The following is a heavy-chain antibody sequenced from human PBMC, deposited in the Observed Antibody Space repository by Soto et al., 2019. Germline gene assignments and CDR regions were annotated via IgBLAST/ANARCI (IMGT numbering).Heavy chain of an antibody. CDR3: ARATRYCSSTSCFSFDY. D-gene: IGHD2-2*01. J-gene: IGHJ4*02. CDR2: IGTAGDT. CDR1: GFTFSSYD. Sequence: EVQLVESGGGLVQPGGSLRLSCAASGFTFSSYDMHWVRQATGKGLEWVSAIGTAGDTYYPGSVKGRFTISRENAKNSLDPQMNSLRAGDTAVYYCARATRYCSSTSCFSFDYWGQGTLVTVSS. V-gene: IGHV3-13*01.